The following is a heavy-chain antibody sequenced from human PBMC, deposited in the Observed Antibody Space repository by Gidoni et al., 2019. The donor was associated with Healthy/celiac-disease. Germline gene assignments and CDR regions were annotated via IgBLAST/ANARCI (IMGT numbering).Heavy chain of an antibody. CDR2: IYDSGST. CDR3: ARAESYGSGRCWFDP. Sequence: QVQLQESSPGLVKPSGALSLTCAVSGGSISSSTWWSWVRQPPGKGLEWIGEIYDSGSTNYNPSLQSRVTISVSKSKTQFSLKLSSVTAADTAVYYCARAESYGSGRCWFDPWGQGTLVTVSS. J-gene: IGHJ5*02. D-gene: IGHD3-10*01. CDR1: GGSISSSTW. V-gene: IGHV4-4*02.